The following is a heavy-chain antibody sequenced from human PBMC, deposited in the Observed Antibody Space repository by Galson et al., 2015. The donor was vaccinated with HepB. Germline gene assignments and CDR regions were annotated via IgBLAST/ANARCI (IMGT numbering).Heavy chain of an antibody. CDR1: GFTFSSYA. Sequence: SLRLSCAASGFTFSSYAVTWVRQAPGRGLEWVSTITAGIPITYYADSVNGRFTISRDNSKNTFYLQMDSLRAADTAVYFCRPLHYFLDYWGQGTLVTVSS. CDR3: RPLHYFLDY. CDR2: ITAGIPIT. J-gene: IGHJ4*02. D-gene: IGHD2/OR15-2a*01. V-gene: IGHV3-23*01.